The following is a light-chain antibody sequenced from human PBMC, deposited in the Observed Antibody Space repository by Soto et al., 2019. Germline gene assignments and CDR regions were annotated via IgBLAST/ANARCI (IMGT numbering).Light chain of an antibody. V-gene: IGKV1-5*03. CDR3: QQYNSYLLT. CDR1: QSVSSW. Sequence: DIQMTQSPSTLSASVGDRVTITCRASQSVSSWLAWYQQIPGKAPKLLIYKASSLESGVPSRFSGCGSGTEFTLTITSLQPDDFATYYCQQYNSYLLTFGGGTKVEIK. CDR2: KAS. J-gene: IGKJ4*01.